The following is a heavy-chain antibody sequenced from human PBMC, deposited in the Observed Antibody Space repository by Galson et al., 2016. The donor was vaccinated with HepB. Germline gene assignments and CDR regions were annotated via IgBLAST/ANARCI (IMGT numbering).Heavy chain of an antibody. CDR1: GYTFTNYV. Sequence: SVKVSCKASGYTFTNYVISWVRQAPGQGLEWMGWISASSGNTKNAQKFEGRVTMTTDTSTSTAYMELRSLRSDDTAVYYCARVSAAAHTDYWGRGALVTVSS. CDR3: ARVSAAAHTDY. J-gene: IGHJ4*03. CDR2: ISASSGNT. D-gene: IGHD6-6*01. V-gene: IGHV1-18*01.